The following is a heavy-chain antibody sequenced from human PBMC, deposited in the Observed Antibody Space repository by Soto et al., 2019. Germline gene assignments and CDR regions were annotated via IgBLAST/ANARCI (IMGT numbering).Heavy chain of an antibody. Sequence: SETLSLTCAVYGGSFGGYYWSWIRQPPGKGLEWIGEISHSGSTNYNPSLKSRVTISVDTSKNQFSLKLSSVTAADTAVYYCARGAYCSGGSCYANVAYGMDVWGQGTTVTVSS. CDR3: ARGAYCSGGSCYANVAYGMDV. V-gene: IGHV4-34*01. CDR1: GGSFGGYY. D-gene: IGHD2-15*01. J-gene: IGHJ6*02. CDR2: ISHSGST.